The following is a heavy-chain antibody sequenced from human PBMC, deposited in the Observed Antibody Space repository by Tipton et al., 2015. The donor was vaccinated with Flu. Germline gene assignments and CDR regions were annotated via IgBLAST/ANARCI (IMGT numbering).Heavy chain of an antibody. J-gene: IGHJ3*02. CDR2: IKQDGSEK. Sequence: LSLTCAASGFTFSSYWMSWVRQAPGKGLEWVANIKQDGSEKYYVDSVKGRFTISRDNAKNSLYLQMNSLRAEGTAVYYCARPVPGTRGAFDIWGQGTMVTVSS. D-gene: IGHD3-10*01. V-gene: IGHV3-7*01. CDR1: GFTFSSYW. CDR3: ARPVPGTRGAFDI.